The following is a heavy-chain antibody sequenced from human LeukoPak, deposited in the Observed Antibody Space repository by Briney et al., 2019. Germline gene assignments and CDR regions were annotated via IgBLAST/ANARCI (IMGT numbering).Heavy chain of an antibody. CDR3: ARAKPKNMVRGLIMRRESRYYFDY. CDR1: GFTFSSYG. CDR2: IRYDGGNK. V-gene: IGHV3-30*02. J-gene: IGHJ4*02. Sequence: PGGSLRLSCAASGFTFSSYGMHWVRQAPGKGLEWVAFIRYDGGNKYYADSVKGRFTISRDNSKSTLYIQMNSLRAEDTAVYYCARAKPKNMVRGLIMRRESRYYFDYWGQGTLVTVSS. D-gene: IGHD3-10*01.